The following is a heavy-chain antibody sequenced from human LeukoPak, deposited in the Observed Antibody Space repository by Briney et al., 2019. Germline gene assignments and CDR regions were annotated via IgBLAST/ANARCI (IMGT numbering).Heavy chain of an antibody. CDR1: GFTLSRYN. Sequence: GGSLRLSCVGSGFTLSRYNMNWFRQAPGKGLERVSSISSRSSYIFYADSVKGRFTISRDNAKNSLYLQMNSLGAEDTAVYYCARDAQWLVPEGYYYYMDAWGKGTTVTVSS. CDR3: ARDAQWLVPEGYYYYMDA. D-gene: IGHD6-19*01. J-gene: IGHJ6*03. CDR2: ISSRSSYI. V-gene: IGHV3-21*01.